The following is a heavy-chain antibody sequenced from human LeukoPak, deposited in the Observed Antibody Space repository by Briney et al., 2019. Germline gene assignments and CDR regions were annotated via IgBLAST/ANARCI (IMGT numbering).Heavy chain of an antibody. V-gene: IGHV4-39*07. CDR1: GGSISSTSNY. CDR2: MYYSGNT. J-gene: IGHJ3*02. Sequence: SETLSLTCSVSGGSISSTSNYWGWIRQAPGKGLEWIGSMYYSGNTYYSPSLKSRVTISVDRSKNQFSLKLSSVTAADTAVYYCARGARGDDAFDIWGQGTMVTVSS. CDR3: ARGARGDDAFDI.